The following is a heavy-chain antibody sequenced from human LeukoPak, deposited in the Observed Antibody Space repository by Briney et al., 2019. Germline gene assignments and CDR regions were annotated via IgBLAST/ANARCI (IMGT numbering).Heavy chain of an antibody. CDR2: IYDSGST. D-gene: IGHD3-10*01. J-gene: IGHJ4*02. CDR3: ARGSGGFGY. CDR1: GGSISSYY. Sequence: SETLSLNCTVSGGSISSYYWSWIRQPPGKGREWIGDIYDSGSTNYKPSLKSRVTISVDTSKNQFSLKLTSVTAADTAAYYCARGSGGFGYWGQGTLVTVSS. V-gene: IGHV4-59*01.